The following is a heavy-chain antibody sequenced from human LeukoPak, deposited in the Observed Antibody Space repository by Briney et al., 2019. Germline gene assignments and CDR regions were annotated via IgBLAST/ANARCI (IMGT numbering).Heavy chain of an antibody. CDR2: IRYDGSNK. D-gene: IGHD3-3*01. CDR1: GFTFSSYG. CDR3: AKAPRRYYDFWSGYPNWFDP. J-gene: IGHJ5*02. Sequence: GGSLRLSCAASGFTFSSYGMHWVRQAPDKGLEWVAFIRYDGSNKYYADSVKGRFTISRDNSKNTLYLQMNSLRAEDTAVYYCAKAPRRYYDFWSGYPNWFDPWGQGTLVTVSS. V-gene: IGHV3-30*02.